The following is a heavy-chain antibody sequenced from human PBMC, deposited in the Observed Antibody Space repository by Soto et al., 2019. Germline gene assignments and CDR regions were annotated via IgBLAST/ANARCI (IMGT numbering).Heavy chain of an antibody. CDR3: ARERRYCSGGTCSDGLDV. V-gene: IGHV4-30-2*01. CDR1: RGSVSSGGYS. Sequence: ASETLSLTCVLTRGSVSSGGYSWNWIRQPPGKALEWIGFIFDSESTFYNPSLKSRVTISVERSKNQFSLRLTSVTAADTAVYYCARERRYCSGGTCSDGLDVWGPGTTVTVSS. D-gene: IGHD2-15*01. CDR2: IFDSEST. J-gene: IGHJ6*02.